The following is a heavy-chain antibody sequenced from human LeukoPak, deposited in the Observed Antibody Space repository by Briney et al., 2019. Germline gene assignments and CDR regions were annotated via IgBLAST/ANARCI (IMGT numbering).Heavy chain of an antibody. CDR2: INPNSGGT. V-gene: IGHV1-2*02. J-gene: IGHJ6*02. Sequence: GASVKVSCKASGGTSSSYAISWVRQAPGQGLEWMGWINPNSGGTNYAQKFQGRVTMTRDTSISTAYMELSRLRSDDTAVYYCARDRNTMVRGVITGMDVWGQGTTVTVSS. CDR1: GGTSSSYA. CDR3: ARDRNTMVRGVITGMDV. D-gene: IGHD3-10*01.